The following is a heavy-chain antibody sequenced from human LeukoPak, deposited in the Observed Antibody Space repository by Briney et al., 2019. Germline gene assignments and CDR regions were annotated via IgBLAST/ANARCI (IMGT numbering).Heavy chain of an antibody. CDR2: ISSTGNTI. CDR1: GFTFSGYT. V-gene: IGHV3-48*01. D-gene: IGHD3-10*01. Sequence: SGGSLRLSCAASGFTFSGYTMNWVRQAPGKGLEWVSYISSTGNTIYYTDSVKGRFTISRDNAKNSLDLQMDSLRAEDMAVYYCASSYFGGFGYWGQGTLVTVSS. J-gene: IGHJ4*02. CDR3: ASSYFGGFGY.